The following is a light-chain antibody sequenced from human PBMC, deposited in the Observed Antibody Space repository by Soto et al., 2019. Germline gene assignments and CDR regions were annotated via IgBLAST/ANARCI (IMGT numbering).Light chain of an antibody. CDR3: QQYYSYPRT. V-gene: IGKV1-8*01. J-gene: IGKJ1*01. Sequence: AIRMTQSPSSFSASTGDFVTITCRASQGISSYLAWYQQKPGKAPKLMIYAASTLQSGVPSRFSGSGSGTDFTLTISCLQSEDFATYYCQQYYSYPRTLGQGTKVDIK. CDR1: QGISSY. CDR2: AAS.